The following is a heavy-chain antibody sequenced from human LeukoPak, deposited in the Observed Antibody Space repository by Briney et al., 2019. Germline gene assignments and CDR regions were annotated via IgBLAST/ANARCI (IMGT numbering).Heavy chain of an antibody. Sequence: GGSLRLSCAASGFSFSNYDMTWVRQAPGKGLDWVSTLSDSGGSTYYADSVKGRFTISRDNSKNTLYLQMSSLRAEDTAIYFCAKRLYYGSGPLDIWGQGTMATVSS. V-gene: IGHV3-23*01. J-gene: IGHJ3*02. D-gene: IGHD3-10*01. CDR2: LSDSGGST. CDR3: AKRLYYGSGPLDI. CDR1: GFSFSNYD.